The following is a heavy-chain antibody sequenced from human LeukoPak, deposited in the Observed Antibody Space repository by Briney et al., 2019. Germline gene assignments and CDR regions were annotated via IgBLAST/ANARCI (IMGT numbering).Heavy chain of an antibody. CDR3: TKRVKYGGTWDHFAD. V-gene: IGHV3-23*01. J-gene: IGHJ4*02. CDR2: VNADGGNT. Sequence: GGSLRLSCAASGFTFDNYRMSWVRQAPGKGLEWVSTVNADGGNTYYADSVKGRFTISRDNSKSTLILQMNSLRVEDTALYYCTKRVKYGGTWDHFADWGQGALVTVSS. CDR1: GFTFDNYR. D-gene: IGHD1-26*01.